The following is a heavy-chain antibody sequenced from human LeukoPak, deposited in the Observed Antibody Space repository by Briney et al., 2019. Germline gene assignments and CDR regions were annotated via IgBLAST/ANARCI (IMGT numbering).Heavy chain of an antibody. CDR3: VKTGGTTMIVIPFDY. D-gene: IGHD3-22*01. V-gene: IGHV3-30*18. CDR2: ISYDGSNK. Sequence: GGSLRLSCAASGFTFSSYGMHWVRQAPGKGLEWVAVISYDGSNKYYADSVKGRFTISRDNSKNTLYLQMNSLRAEDTAVYYCVKTGGTTMIVIPFDYWGQGTLVTVSS. CDR1: GFTFSSYG. J-gene: IGHJ4*02.